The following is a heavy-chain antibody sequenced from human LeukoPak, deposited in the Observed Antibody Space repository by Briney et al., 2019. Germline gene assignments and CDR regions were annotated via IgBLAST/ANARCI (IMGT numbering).Heavy chain of an antibody. CDR3: AKDWHNHYFGRFDP. V-gene: IGHV3-23*01. CDR2: ISDSGGNT. CDR1: GFTFSNHA. J-gene: IGHJ5*02. Sequence: GGSLGLSCAASGFTFSNHAMNWVRQAPGKGLEWVSTISDSGGNTYYADSVKGRFTISRDNSKNTLFLQMNSLRAEDTAVYYCAKDWHNHYFGRFDPWGQGTLVTVSS. D-gene: IGHD2/OR15-2a*01.